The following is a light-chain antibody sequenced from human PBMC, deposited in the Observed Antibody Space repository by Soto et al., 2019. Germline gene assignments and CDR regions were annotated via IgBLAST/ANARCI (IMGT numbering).Light chain of an antibody. Sequence: DIQLTQSPSFLSASVGDRVTITCRASQGISSYLAWYQQKPGKAPKLLIYAASILQSGVPSRFSGSGSGTEFTLTISSLQPEDFATYYCKKLKSYPQTFGRGTEVEIK. CDR3: KKLKSYPQT. J-gene: IGKJ1*01. V-gene: IGKV1-9*01. CDR2: AAS. CDR1: QGISSY.